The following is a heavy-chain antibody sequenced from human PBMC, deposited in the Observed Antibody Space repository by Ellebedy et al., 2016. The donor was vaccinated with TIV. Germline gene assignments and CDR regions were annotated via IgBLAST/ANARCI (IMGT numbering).Heavy chain of an antibody. Sequence: GESLKISCAASGCTFSSYAMVWVRQAPGKGLEWVSDMRNSGGSAHYADSVKGRFAISRDNSKNTLFLQMNSLRADDTAVYYCAKERAYTYDNYYSGMDVWGQGTTVTVSS. CDR1: GCTFSSYA. J-gene: IGHJ6*02. CDR2: MRNSGGSA. V-gene: IGHV3-23*01. D-gene: IGHD5-18*01. CDR3: AKERAYTYDNYYSGMDV.